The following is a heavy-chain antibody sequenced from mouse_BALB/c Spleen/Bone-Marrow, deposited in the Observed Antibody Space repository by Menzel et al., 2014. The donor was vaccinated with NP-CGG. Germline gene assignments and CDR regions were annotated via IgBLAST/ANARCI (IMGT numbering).Heavy chain of an antibody. J-gene: IGHJ2*01. V-gene: IGHV1S56*01. CDR3: ARSRYGSYYGY. CDR1: NYTFTTYY. Sequence: VHLVESGPELVKPGASVRISCKASNYTFTTYYIYWVKQRPGQGLEWIGWIYPGNVNTKHNEKFKAKATLTADKSSSTAYMQLSSLTSEDSAVYFCARSRYGSYYGYWGQGTPLTVSS. CDR2: IYPGNVNT. D-gene: IGHD1-1*01.